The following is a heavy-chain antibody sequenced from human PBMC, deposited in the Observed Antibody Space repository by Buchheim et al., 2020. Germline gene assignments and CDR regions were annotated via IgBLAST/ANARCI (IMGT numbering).Heavy chain of an antibody. CDR2: IGSRNSAI. CDR1: GFTFSHYV. V-gene: IGHV3-48*02. D-gene: IGHD5-12*01. CDR3: VAWIRDVDQP. J-gene: IGHJ1*01. Sequence: EVQLLESGGGLVQPGGSLRLSCAASGFTFSHYVMNWVRQAPGKGLEWISYIGSRNSAIYYADSVKGRFNISRDDAKNSLHLQMNSLGDEDTAVYYCVAWIRDVDQPWGQGTL.